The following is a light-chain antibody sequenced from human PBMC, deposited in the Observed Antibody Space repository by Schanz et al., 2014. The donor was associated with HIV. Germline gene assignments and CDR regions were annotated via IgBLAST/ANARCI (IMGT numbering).Light chain of an antibody. CDR2: AAS. CDR1: QDIRNY. Sequence: DIQMTQSPSAMSASVGDRVTITCRASQDIRNYLAWFQQKPGKVPERLIYAASRLQSGVPSRFSGSGSGTEFTLTISSLQPEDFATYYCQRYNSFSHTFGQGTKLDIK. J-gene: IGKJ2*01. CDR3: QRYNSFSHT. V-gene: IGKV1-17*03.